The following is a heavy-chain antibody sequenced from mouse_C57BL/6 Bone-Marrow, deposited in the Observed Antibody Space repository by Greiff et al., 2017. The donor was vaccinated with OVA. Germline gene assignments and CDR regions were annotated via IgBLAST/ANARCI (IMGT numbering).Heavy chain of an antibody. D-gene: IGHD2-4*01. V-gene: IGHV1-26*01. CDR2: ITPNNGGT. CDR3: ARADCKDWYFDV. CDR1: GYTFTDYY. J-gene: IGHJ1*03. Sequence: EVQLQQSGPELVKPGASVKISCKASGYTFTDYYMNWVKQSHGKSLEWIGDITPNNGGTSYNQKFKGKATLTVDKSSSTAYMELRSLTSEDSAVYYCARADCKDWYFDVWGTGTTVTVSS.